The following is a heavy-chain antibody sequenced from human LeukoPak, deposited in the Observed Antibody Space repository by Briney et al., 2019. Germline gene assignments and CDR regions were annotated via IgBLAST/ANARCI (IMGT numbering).Heavy chain of an antibody. CDR3: ARDNRYDSSGHHYYFYYIDV. V-gene: IGHV4-4*07. D-gene: IGHD3-22*01. Sequence: SETLSLTCTVSGGSISSYYWSWIRQPAGQGLEWIGRIYTSGSTNYNPSLKSRVTMSVDTSKNLFSLKLSSVTAADTAVYYCARDNRYDSSGHHYYFYYIDVWGKGTTVTVSS. CDR1: GGSISSYY. J-gene: IGHJ6*03. CDR2: IYTSGST.